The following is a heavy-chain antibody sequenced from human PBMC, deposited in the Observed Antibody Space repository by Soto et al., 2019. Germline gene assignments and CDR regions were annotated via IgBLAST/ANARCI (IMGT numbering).Heavy chain of an antibody. CDR2: ISSDGSNK. CDR1: GFTFHNYG. V-gene: IGHV3-30*03. CDR3: ATDLRYFDCLLSWYGLDV. D-gene: IGHD3-9*01. Sequence: QVQLVESGGGVVQPGRSLRLSCAASGFTFHNYGIHWVRQAPGRGLEWVAVISSDGSNKYYADSVKGRFTISRDNSKNTLYLQLNSLRAEDTAVYYCATDLRYFDCLLSWYGLDVWGQGPTVTVSS. J-gene: IGHJ6*02.